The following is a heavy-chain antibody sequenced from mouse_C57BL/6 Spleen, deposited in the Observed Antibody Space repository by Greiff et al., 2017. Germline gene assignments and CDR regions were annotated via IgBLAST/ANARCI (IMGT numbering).Heavy chain of an antibody. Sequence: VQLQQPGAELVRPGSSVKLSCKASGYTFTSYWMHWVKQRPIQGLEWIGNIDPSDSETHYNQKFKDKATLTVDKSSSTAYMQLSSLTSEDSAVYYCARREVYDGYSYWYFDVWGTGTTVTVSS. V-gene: IGHV1-52*01. CDR2: IDPSDSET. CDR1: GYTFTSYW. D-gene: IGHD2-3*01. CDR3: ARREVYDGYSYWYFDV. J-gene: IGHJ1*03.